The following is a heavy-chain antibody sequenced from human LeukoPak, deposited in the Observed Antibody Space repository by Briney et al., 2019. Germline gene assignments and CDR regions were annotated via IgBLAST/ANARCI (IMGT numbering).Heavy chain of an antibody. CDR3: ARELSMVRGGRGFDP. CDR1: GFTFSSYS. V-gene: IGHV3-21*01. CDR2: ISSSSSYI. Sequence: GGSLRLSFAASGFTFSSYSMNWVRQAPGKGLAWVSSISSSSSYIYYADSVKGRFTISRDNAKNSLYLQMNSLRAEDTAVYYCARELSMVRGGRGFDPWGQGTLVTVSS. J-gene: IGHJ5*02. D-gene: IGHD3-10*01.